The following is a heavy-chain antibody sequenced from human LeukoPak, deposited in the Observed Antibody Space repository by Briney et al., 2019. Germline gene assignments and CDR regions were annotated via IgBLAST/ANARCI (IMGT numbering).Heavy chain of an antibody. V-gene: IGHV4-61*01. CDR1: GGSISSSSYY. J-gene: IGHJ3*02. CDR3: ARDRSTNYDILTGYFPDDGFDI. CDR2: IYYSGST. Sequence: TSETLSLTCTVSGGSISSSSYYWGWIRQPPGKGLEWIGYIYYSGSTNYNPSLKSRVTISVDTSKNQFSLKLSSVTAADTAVYYCARDRSTNYDILTGYFPDDGFDIWGQGTMVTVSS. D-gene: IGHD3-9*01.